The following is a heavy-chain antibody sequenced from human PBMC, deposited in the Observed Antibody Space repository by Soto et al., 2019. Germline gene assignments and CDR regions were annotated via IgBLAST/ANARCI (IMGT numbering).Heavy chain of an antibody. V-gene: IGHV3-30*18. Sequence: QVQLVESGGGVVQRGRSLRLSCAASGFTFSSYGMHWVRQAPGKGLEWVAVISYDGSNKYYADSVKGRFTISRDNSKNTLYLQMNSLRAEDTAVYYCAKGTISYYYYGMDVWGQGTTVTVSS. J-gene: IGHJ6*02. CDR2: ISYDGSNK. CDR1: GFTFSSYG. CDR3: AKGTISYYYYGMDV.